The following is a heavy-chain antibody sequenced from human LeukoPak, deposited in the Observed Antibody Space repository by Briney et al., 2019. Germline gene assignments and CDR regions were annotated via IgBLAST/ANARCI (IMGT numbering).Heavy chain of an antibody. CDR3: ARGIPIVVVPAAIRDYYYYYYMDV. V-gene: IGHV1-18*01. D-gene: IGHD2-2*01. CDR1: GYTFTSYG. CDR2: ISAYNGNT. J-gene: IGHJ6*03. Sequence: ASLKVSCKASGYTFTSYGISWVRQAPGQGLEWRGWISAYNGNTNYAQKLQGRVTMTTDTSTSTAYMELRSLRSDDTAVYYCARGIPIVVVPAAIRDYYYYYYMDVWGKGTTVTVSS.